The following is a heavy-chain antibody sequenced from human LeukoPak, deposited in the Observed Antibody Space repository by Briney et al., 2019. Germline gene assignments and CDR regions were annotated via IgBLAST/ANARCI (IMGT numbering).Heavy chain of an antibody. CDR3: ARDLGYSSSWKTYNWFDP. Sequence: PGGSLRLSCAASGFTFSSYSMNWVRQAPGKGLEWVSSISSSSSYIYYADSVKGRFTISRDNAKNSLYLQMNSLRAEDTAVYCCARDLGYSSSWKTYNWFDPWGQGTLVTVSS. CDR2: ISSSSSYI. CDR1: GFTFSSYS. J-gene: IGHJ5*02. V-gene: IGHV3-21*01. D-gene: IGHD6-13*01.